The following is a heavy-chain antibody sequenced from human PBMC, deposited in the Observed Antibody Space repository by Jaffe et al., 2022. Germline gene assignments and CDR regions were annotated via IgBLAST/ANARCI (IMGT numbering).Heavy chain of an antibody. J-gene: IGHJ2*01. V-gene: IGHV2-5*02. CDR2: IYWDDDK. Sequence: QITLKESGPTLVKPTQTLTLTCTFSGFSLSTSGVGVGWIRQPPGKALEWLALIYWDDDKRYSPSLKSRLTITKDTSKNQVVLTMTNMDPVDTATYYCAHGRLVTYYYGSGSYPGPWYFDLWGRGTLVTVSS. CDR1: GFSLSTSGVG. CDR3: AHGRLVTYYYGSGSYPGPWYFDL. D-gene: IGHD3-10*01.